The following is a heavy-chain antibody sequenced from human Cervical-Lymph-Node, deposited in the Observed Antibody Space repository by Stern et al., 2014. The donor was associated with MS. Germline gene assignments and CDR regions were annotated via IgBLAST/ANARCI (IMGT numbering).Heavy chain of an antibody. CDR3: AKADRITVNYHYYGMDV. J-gene: IGHJ6*02. D-gene: IGHD6-19*01. CDR2: ISYDGENQ. V-gene: IGHV3-30*18. Sequence: QVQLVESGGSVVQPGRSLRLSCAASGFSFSSYGVYWVRQAPGQGLEWGAAISYDGENQHYAASVKGRFIISRDNSRNTLYLQMNTLIPEDTAVYYCAKADRITVNYHYYGMDVWGQGTTVTVSS. CDR1: GFSFSSYG.